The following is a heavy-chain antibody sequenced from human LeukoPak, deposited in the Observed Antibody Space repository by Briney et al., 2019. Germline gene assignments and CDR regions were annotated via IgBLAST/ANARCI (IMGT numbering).Heavy chain of an antibody. Sequence: PSETLSLTCTVSGGSISSYYWSWIRQPPGKGLEYIGYIYHSGITNYNPSLKSRVTMSVDKSKNQCSLRLRSVTAADTAMYFCARSTQDSSTSFDFWGQGTLVTVSS. D-gene: IGHD6-19*01. CDR2: IYHSGIT. CDR1: GGSISSYY. V-gene: IGHV4-59*01. CDR3: ARSTQDSSTSFDF. J-gene: IGHJ4*02.